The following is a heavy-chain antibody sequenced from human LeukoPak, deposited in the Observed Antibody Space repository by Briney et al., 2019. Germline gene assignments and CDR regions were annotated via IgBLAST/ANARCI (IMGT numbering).Heavy chain of an antibody. CDR3: ARCQTIFGVVIGAFDI. V-gene: IGHV3-21*01. CDR1: GFTFSSYS. D-gene: IGHD3-3*01. Sequence: GGSLRLSCAASGFTFSSYSMNWVRQAPGEGLEWVSSISSSSSYIYYADSVKGRFTISRDNAKNSLYLQMNSLRAEDTAVYYCARCQTIFGVVIGAFDIWGQGTMVTVSS. J-gene: IGHJ3*02. CDR2: ISSSSSYI.